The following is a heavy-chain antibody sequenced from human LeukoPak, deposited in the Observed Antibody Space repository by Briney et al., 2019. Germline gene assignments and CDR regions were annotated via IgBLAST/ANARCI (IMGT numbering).Heavy chain of an antibody. CDR1: GGSISSSSYY. CDR3: ARRRAVGIFDY. J-gene: IGHJ4*02. Sequence: PSETLSLTCTVSGGSISSSSYYWGWIRQPPGKGLEWIGSIYYSGSTYYNPSLKSRVTISVDTSKNQFSLKLSSVTAADTAVYYCARRRAVGIFDYWGQGTLVTVSS. D-gene: IGHD2-2*01. V-gene: IGHV4-39*01. CDR2: IYYSGST.